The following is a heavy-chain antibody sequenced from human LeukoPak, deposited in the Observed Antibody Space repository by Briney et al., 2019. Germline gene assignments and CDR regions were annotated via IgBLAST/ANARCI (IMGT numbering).Heavy chain of an antibody. Sequence: ASVKVSCKASGYTFTSYDINWVRQATGQGLEWMGWMNPNSGNTGYAQEFQGRVTMTRNTSISTAYMDLSSLRSEDAAVYYCERGSGYYYDSSGYHDAFDIWGQGTMVTVSS. V-gene: IGHV1-8*01. J-gene: IGHJ3*02. CDR1: GYTFTSYD. CDR3: ERGSGYYYDSSGYHDAFDI. D-gene: IGHD3-22*01. CDR2: MNPNSGNT.